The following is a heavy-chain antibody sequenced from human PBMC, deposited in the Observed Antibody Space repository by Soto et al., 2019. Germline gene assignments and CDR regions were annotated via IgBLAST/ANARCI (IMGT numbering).Heavy chain of an antibody. D-gene: IGHD3-16*01. J-gene: IGHJ1*01. V-gene: IGHV2-5*02. CDR1: GVSVNNDGVG. Sequence: QITLRESGPTLVKPTQNVTLTCTVPGVSVNNDGVGVGWIRQPPGKAPEWLTLIYWDDDKRYNPSLKSRVSITKDNSKKHAVLTMTNMDPMDTATKYCGYYVNSFDTAGSIQHWGQGHVVTVSS. CDR2: IYWDDDK. CDR3: GYYVNSFDTAGSIQH.